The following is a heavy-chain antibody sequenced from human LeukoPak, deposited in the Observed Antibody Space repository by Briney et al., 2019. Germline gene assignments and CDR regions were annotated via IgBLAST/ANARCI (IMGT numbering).Heavy chain of an antibody. V-gene: IGHV3-23*01. CDR1: GFDFSSHA. CDR2: FNDTGSST. Sequence: GSLRLSCVASGFDFSSHAMTWVRQASGKGLGWVSSFNDTGSSTYYADSVKGRFTISRDNSKNTLYLQMTNLRAEDTAVYFCAKDLLRIYWRTFDSWGQGALVIVSS. D-gene: IGHD3-10*01. CDR3: AKDLLRIYWRTFDS. J-gene: IGHJ4*02.